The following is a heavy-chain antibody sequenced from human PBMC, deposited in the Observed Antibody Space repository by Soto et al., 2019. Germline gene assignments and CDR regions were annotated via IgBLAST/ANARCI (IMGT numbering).Heavy chain of an antibody. CDR3: ARDRIAVAGGYYYYYGMDV. Sequence: SETLSLTCTVSGGSVSSGSYYWSWIRQPPGKGLEWIGYIYYSGSTNYNPSLKSRVTISVDTSKNQFSLKLSSVTAADTAVYYCARDRIAVAGGYYYYYGMDVWGQGTTVTVSS. V-gene: IGHV4-61*01. CDR2: IYYSGST. J-gene: IGHJ6*02. D-gene: IGHD6-19*01. CDR1: GGSVSSGSYY.